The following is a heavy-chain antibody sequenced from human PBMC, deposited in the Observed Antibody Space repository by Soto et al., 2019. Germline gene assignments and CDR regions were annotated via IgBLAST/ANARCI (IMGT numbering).Heavy chain of an antibody. CDR3: ARRGAEAYYYGSGSYNHYYYMDV. V-gene: IGHV4-59*08. Sequence: SETLSLTCTVSGGSISSYYWSWIRQPPGKGLEWIGYIYYSGSTNYNPSLKSRVTISVDTSKNQFSLKLSSVTAADTAVYYCARRGAEAYYYGSGSYNHYYYMDVWDKGTTVTVSS. CDR1: GGSISSYY. D-gene: IGHD3-10*01. CDR2: IYYSGST. J-gene: IGHJ6*03.